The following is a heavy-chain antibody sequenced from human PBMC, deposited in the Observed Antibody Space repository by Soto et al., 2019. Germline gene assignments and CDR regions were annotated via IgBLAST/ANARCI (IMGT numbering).Heavy chain of an antibody. V-gene: IGHV1-2*04. D-gene: IGHD2-15*01. Sequence: ASVKVSCKASGFTFTSYAISWVRQAPGQGLEWMGWINPNSGGTNYAQKFQGWVTMTRDTSISTAYMELSRLRSDDTAVYYCARERGGCSGGSCWNWFDPWGQGTLVTVSS. CDR1: GFTFTSYA. CDR2: INPNSGGT. J-gene: IGHJ5*02. CDR3: ARERGGCSGGSCWNWFDP.